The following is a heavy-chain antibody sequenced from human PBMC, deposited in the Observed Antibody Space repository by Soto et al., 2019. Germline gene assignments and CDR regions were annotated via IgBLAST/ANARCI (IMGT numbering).Heavy chain of an antibody. CDR1: GGTFRSYA. D-gene: IGHD2-15*01. J-gene: IGHJ3*02. V-gene: IGHV1-69*13. Sequence: GASVQVSCKASGGTFRSYAISWVRQARGQGLEWMGGIIPIFGTANYAQKFQGRVTITADESTSTAYMELSSLRSEDTAVYYCARDIRYCSGGSCYGPGAFDIWGQGTMVTVSS. CDR2: IIPIFGTA. CDR3: ARDIRYCSGGSCYGPGAFDI.